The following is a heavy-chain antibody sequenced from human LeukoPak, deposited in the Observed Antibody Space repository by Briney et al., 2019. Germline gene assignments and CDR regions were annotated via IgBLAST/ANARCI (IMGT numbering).Heavy chain of an antibody. J-gene: IGHJ5*02. V-gene: IGHV3-74*01. CDR1: GFTFSSYW. D-gene: IGHD6-13*01. Sequence: GGSLRLSCAASGFTFSSYWMHWVRQAPGKGLVLVSRINSDGSSTSYADSVKGRFTISRDNAKNTLYLQMNSLRAEDTAVYYCARVVSSSWSNWFDPWGQGTLVTVSS. CDR2: INSDGSST. CDR3: ARVVSSSWSNWFDP.